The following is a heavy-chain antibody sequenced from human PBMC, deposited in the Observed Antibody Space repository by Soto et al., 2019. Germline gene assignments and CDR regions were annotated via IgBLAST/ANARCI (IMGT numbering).Heavy chain of an antibody. Sequence: EVQLVESGGGLVQPGGSLRLSCVASGFTFHYYWMHWVRQAPGKGLVWVSRIQSDGSSPDYVDSVKGRFTISRDNAKNTLYLQMNNLSAEDTAVYYCGRGGDPDYWGQGTLVTVSS. V-gene: IGHV3-74*01. D-gene: IGHD2-21*02. CDR3: GRGGDPDY. J-gene: IGHJ4*02. CDR2: IQSDGSSP. CDR1: GFTFHYYW.